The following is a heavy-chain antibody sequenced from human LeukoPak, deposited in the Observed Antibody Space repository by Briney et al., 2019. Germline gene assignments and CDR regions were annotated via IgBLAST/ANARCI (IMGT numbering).Heavy chain of an antibody. D-gene: IGHD6-6*01. J-gene: IGHJ4*02. Sequence: SETRSLTRTVSGASISSSSHYWGRIRQPPGTGLEWIGSMYYSGSTYYNPSLKSRVTISADTSKNQFSLKLNSVAAADTAVYYCASIVSTMAARLSGPWYFDYWGQGTLVTVSS. CDR2: MYYSGST. CDR3: ASIVSTMAARLSGPWYFDY. CDR1: GASISSSSHY. V-gene: IGHV4-39*01.